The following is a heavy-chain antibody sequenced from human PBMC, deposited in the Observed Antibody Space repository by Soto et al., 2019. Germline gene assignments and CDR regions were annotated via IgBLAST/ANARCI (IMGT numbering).Heavy chain of an antibody. CDR2: IRSKTNNYAA. CDR1: GFTFSGSA. CDR3: TDGKPN. J-gene: IGHJ4*02. Sequence: GGSLRLSCAASGFTFSGSAMHWVRQASGKGLEWVGRIRSKTNNYAAAYAASVKGRFTVSRDDSKNTAYLQMNSLKSEDTAVYYCTDGKPNWGQGTLVTV. V-gene: IGHV3-73*01.